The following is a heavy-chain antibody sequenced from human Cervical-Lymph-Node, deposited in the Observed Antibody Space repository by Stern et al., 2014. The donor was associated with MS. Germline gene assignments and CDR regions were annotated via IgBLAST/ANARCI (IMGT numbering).Heavy chain of an antibody. CDR3: ARDDGAY. D-gene: IGHD3-10*01. J-gene: IGHJ4*02. V-gene: IGHV3-53*01. Sequence: EVQLVESGGGLIQPGGSLRLSCAVSGLTVSNTYMSWVRQAPGKGLEWVSLLFPGGNTYYADSVTGGFAISRDNSKNTLYLQMTTLRAEDTAVYYCARDDGAYWGQGTLVTVSS. CDR2: LFPGGNT. CDR1: GLTVSNTY.